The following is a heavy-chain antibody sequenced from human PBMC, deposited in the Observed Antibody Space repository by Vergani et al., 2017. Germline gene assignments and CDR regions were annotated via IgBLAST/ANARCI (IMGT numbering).Heavy chain of an antibody. CDR2: IWYDGSNK. D-gene: IGHD3-22*01. CDR3: ARERAPFTMIVVVTPDY. J-gene: IGHJ4*02. Sequence: VQLLESGGGLVQPGGSLRLSCAASGFTFSSYGMHWVRQAPGKGLEWVAVIWYDGSNKYYADSVKGRFTISRDNSKNTLYLQMNSLRAEDTAVYYCARERAPFTMIVVVTPDYWGQGTLVTVSS. V-gene: IGHV3-33*01. CDR1: GFTFSSYG.